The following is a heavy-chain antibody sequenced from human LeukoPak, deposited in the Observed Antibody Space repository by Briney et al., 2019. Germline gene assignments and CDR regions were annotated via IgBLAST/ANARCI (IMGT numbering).Heavy chain of an antibody. V-gene: IGHV4-59*01. Sequence: SETLSLTCTVSGGSISSYYWSWIRQPPGKGLEWIGYIYYSGSTNYNPSLKSRVTISVDTSKNQFSLKLSSVTAADTAVYYCARLHSSSWVFDYWGQGTLVTVSS. J-gene: IGHJ4*02. CDR3: ARLHSSSWVFDY. CDR2: IYYSGST. D-gene: IGHD6-13*01. CDR1: GGSISSYY.